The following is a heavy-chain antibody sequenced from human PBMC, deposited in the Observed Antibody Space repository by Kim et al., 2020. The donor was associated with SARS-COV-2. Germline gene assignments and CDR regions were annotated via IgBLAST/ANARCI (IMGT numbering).Heavy chain of an antibody. CDR1: GFTFSASA. V-gene: IGHV3-73*01. CDR2: IRCNQNNHAY. CDR3: SSHNGNYDYSVDVNW. D-gene: IGHD4-4*01. J-gene: IGHJ5*01. Sequence: GGSLRLSCAASGFTFSASAMHWVRQASGKGLEWVGRIRCNQNNHAYADAVQVTCRITIDTDEYTNSVYLQMVSVKTAATASCACSSHNGNYDYSVDVNW.